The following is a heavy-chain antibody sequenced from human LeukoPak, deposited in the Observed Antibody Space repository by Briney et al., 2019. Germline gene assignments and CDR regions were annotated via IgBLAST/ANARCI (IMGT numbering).Heavy chain of an antibody. CDR2: IGGSGVST. CDR1: GFTFRSYA. V-gene: IGHV3-23*01. J-gene: IGHJ5*02. Sequence: PGGSLGLFCGASGFTFRSYALRWARQASGKWLEVVPAIGGSGVSTYYADSVKGRFTISRDNSKNTLYLQMNSLRAEDTAVYYCAKDRWFDLWGQGTLVTVPS. CDR3: AKDRWFDL.